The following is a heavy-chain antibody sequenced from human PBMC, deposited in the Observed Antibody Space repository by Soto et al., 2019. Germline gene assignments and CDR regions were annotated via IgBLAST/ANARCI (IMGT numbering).Heavy chain of an antibody. CDR3: AKDIDSSSLDHFDY. Sequence: EVQLVESGGGLVQPGRSLRLSCAASGFTFDDYAMHWVRQAPGKGLEWVSGISWNSGSIGYADSVKGRFTISRDNAKNSLYLQMNSLRAEDTALYYCAKDIDSSSLDHFDYWGQGTLVTVSS. J-gene: IGHJ4*02. D-gene: IGHD6-6*01. CDR2: ISWNSGSI. CDR1: GFTFDDYA. V-gene: IGHV3-9*01.